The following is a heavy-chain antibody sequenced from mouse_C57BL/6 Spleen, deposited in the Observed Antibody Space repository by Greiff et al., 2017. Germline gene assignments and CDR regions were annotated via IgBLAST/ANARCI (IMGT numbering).Heavy chain of an antibody. Sequence: QVTLKVCGPGILQSSPTLSLTCSFSGFSLSTSGMGVSWIRQPSGKGLEWLAHIYWDDDKRYNPSLKSPLTISKDTSRNQVFLKITSVDTADTATYYCARFYDYLFADWGQGTLVTVSA. CDR1: GFSLSTSGMG. D-gene: IGHD2-4*01. J-gene: IGHJ3*01. CDR3: ARFYDYLFAD. V-gene: IGHV8-12*01. CDR2: IYWDDDK.